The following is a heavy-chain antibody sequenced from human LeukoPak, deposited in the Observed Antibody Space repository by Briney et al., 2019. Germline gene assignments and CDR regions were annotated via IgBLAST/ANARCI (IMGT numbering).Heavy chain of an antibody. CDR3: ARDNPRGTFYFDY. D-gene: IGHD3-16*01. CDR1: GYTFTSHG. V-gene: IGHV1-18*01. CDR2: IGGYNGNS. J-gene: IGHJ4*02. Sequence: ASVKVSCKTSGYTFTSHGISWVRLAPGQGLEWMGWIGGYNGNSNYAQMFQGRVTMTADTSTSTAYMEVRSLTADDTALYYCARDNPRGTFYFDYWGQGTLVTVSS.